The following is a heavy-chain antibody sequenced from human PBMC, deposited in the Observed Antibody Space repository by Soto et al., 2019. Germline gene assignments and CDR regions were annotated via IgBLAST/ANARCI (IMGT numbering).Heavy chain of an antibody. V-gene: IGHV4-31*03. CDR2: IYYSGST. J-gene: IGHJ6*02. CDR1: GGSISSGGYY. CDR3: ARDRGTMVRGVMGDYYYYGMDV. D-gene: IGHD3-10*01. Sequence: SETLSLTCTVSGGSISSGGYYWSWIRQHPGKGLEWIGYIYYSGSTYYNPSLKSRVTISVDTSKNQFSLKLSSVTAADTAVYYCARDRGTMVRGVMGDYYYYGMDVWGQGTTVTVSS.